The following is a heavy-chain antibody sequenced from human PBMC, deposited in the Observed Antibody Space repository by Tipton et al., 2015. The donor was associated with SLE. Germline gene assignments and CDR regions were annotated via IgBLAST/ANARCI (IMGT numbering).Heavy chain of an antibody. Sequence: LSLTCAVYGGSFSGYYWSWIRQPPGKGLEWIGEINHSGSTNYNPSLKSRVTISVDTSKNQSSLKLSSVTAADTAVYYCARVSGSSPQVDYWGQGTLVTVSS. CDR1: GGSFSGYY. V-gene: IGHV4-34*01. CDR3: ARVSGSSPQVDY. D-gene: IGHD6-6*01. CDR2: INHSGST. J-gene: IGHJ4*02.